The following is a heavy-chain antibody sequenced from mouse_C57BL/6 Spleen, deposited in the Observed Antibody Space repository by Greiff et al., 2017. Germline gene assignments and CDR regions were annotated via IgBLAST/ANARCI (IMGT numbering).Heavy chain of an antibody. J-gene: IGHJ2*01. CDR2: ISSGGSYT. Sequence: LQLKQSGGDLVKPGGSLKLSCAASGFTFSSYGLSWVRQTPDKRLEWVATISSGGSYTYYPDSVKGRFTIARDNAKNTLYLQMSSLKSEDTAMYYCARREVYDLVPFDDWGKGTTLTVSS. CDR1: GFTFSSYG. D-gene: IGHD2-3*01. CDR3: ARREVYDLVPFDD. V-gene: IGHV5-6*01.